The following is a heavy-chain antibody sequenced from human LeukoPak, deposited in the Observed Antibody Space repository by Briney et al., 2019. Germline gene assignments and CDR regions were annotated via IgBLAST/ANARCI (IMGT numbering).Heavy chain of an antibody. CDR1: GFTFNKYA. Sequence: GGSLRLSCAASGFTFNKYAIHWVRQAPGKGLEWVSVISYDGNSTYYADSVRGRFTISRDNSKNSLYLQVNSLRPEDTAVYYCARGRTATTSLNYWGQGTLVTVSS. J-gene: IGHJ4*02. CDR2: ISYDGNST. D-gene: IGHD1-14*01. CDR3: ARGRTATTSLNY. V-gene: IGHV3-30-3*01.